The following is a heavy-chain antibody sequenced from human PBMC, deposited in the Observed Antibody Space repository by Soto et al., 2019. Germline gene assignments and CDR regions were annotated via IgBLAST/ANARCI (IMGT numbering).Heavy chain of an antibody. CDR2: IHNSGSP. V-gene: IGHV4-30-4*01. J-gene: IGHJ6*02. CDR1: GASIYNGGYF. CDR3: ARGVRAARLKDYYYYGMDV. Sequence: PSETLSLTCSVSGASIYNGGYFWSWIRQSPGKGLEWIGHIHNSGSPYNNPSLKSRVTISADTSKNQFSLKLTSVTAADTAVYYCARGVRAARLKDYYYYGMDVWGQGTTVTVSS. D-gene: IGHD6-6*01.